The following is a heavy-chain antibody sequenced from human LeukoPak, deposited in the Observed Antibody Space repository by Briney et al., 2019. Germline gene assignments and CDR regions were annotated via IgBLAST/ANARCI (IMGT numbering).Heavy chain of an antibody. J-gene: IGHJ4*02. D-gene: IGHD3-22*01. Sequence: ASVKVSCKASGYTFTSYGISWVRQAPGQGLEWMGWISAYNGNTNYAQKLQGRVTMTTDTSTSTAYMELRSLRSDDTAVYYCARDHQMIESDYFDYWGQGTLVTVSS. CDR2: ISAYNGNT. CDR1: GYTFTSYG. CDR3: ARDHQMIESDYFDY. V-gene: IGHV1-18*01.